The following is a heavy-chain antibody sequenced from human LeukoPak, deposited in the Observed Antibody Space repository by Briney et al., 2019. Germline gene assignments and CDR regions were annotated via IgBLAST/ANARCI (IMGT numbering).Heavy chain of an antibody. V-gene: IGHV3-73*01. CDR1: GFTFSGSA. D-gene: IGHD3-10*01. J-gene: IGHJ4*02. CDR3: TRRYVGYYGSGSYDFDY. CDR2: IRSKANRYAT. Sequence: GGSLRLSCAASGFTFSGSAMHWVRQASGKGLEWVGRIRSKANRYATAYASSVKGRFPLYRDDSKNTAYLKMNSLKTEDTAVYYCTRRYVGYYGSGSYDFDYWGQGTLVTVSS.